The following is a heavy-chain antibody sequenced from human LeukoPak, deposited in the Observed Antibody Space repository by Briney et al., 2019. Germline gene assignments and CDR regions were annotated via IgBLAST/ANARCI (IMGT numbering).Heavy chain of an antibody. V-gene: IGHV4-38-2*01. J-gene: IGHJ2*01. CDR3: ARAAVQYWYFDL. Sequence: PSETLSLTCAVSGYSISSGYYWGWIRQPPGKGLEWIGSIYHSGSTYYNPSLKSRVTISVDTSKNQFSLKLSSVTAADTAVYYCARAAVQYWYFDLWGRGTLVTVS. CDR2: IYHSGST. D-gene: IGHD6-19*01. CDR1: GYSISSGYY.